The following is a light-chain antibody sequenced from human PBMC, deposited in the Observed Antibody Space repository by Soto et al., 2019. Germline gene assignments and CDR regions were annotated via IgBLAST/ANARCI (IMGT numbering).Light chain of an antibody. CDR1: QSISSW. V-gene: IGKV1-5*03. J-gene: IGKJ1*01. CDR2: EAS. Sequence: DIQMTQSPSTLSASVGDRVTITCRATQSISSWLAWYQQKPGTAPNLLIYEASTLKSGVPSRFSGSGSGTEFTLTITSLQPDDCATYYCQQYSTYSRTFGQGTKVEIK. CDR3: QQYSTYSRT.